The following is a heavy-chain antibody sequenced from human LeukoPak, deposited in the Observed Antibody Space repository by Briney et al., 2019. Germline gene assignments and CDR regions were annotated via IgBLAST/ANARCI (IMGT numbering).Heavy chain of an antibody. D-gene: IGHD6-13*01. CDR1: GFTFSSYW. CDR3: ARGGPYSSSRSPFDY. Sequence: GGSLRLSCAASGFTFSSYWMSWVRQAPGKGLEWVANIKQDGSEKYYVDSVKGRFTISRDNAKNSLYLQMNSLRAEDTAVYYCARGGPYSSSRSPFDYWGQGTLVTVSS. V-gene: IGHV3-7*03. J-gene: IGHJ4*02. CDR2: IKQDGSEK.